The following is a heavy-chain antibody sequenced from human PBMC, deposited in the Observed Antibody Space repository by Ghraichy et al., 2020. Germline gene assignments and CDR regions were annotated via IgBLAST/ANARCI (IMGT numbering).Heavy chain of an antibody. CDR3: AKEISYTGDDLYFDY. J-gene: IGHJ4*02. Sequence: SCAASGFTFDDYTMHWVRQAPGKGLVWVSLITWDGGNKYYADSVKGRFSISRDNRRKSLYLQMNSLRADDTGLYYCAKEISYTGDDLYFDYWGQGTLVTVSS. V-gene: IGHV3-43*01. CDR2: ITWDGGNK. CDR1: GFTFDDYT. D-gene: IGHD7-27*01.